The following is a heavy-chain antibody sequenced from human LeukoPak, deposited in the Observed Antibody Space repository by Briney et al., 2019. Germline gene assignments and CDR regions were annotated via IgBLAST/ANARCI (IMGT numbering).Heavy chain of an antibody. D-gene: IGHD6-19*01. Sequence: PGGSLRLSCAASGFTFSSYGMHWVRQPPGKGLEWIGEIYHSGSTNYNPSLKSRVTISVDKSKNQFSLKLSSVTAADTAVYYCARVFGQWLPLDVWGKGTTVTVSS. V-gene: IGHV4-4*02. CDR2: IYHSGST. J-gene: IGHJ6*04. CDR3: ARVFGQWLPLDV. CDR1: GFTFSSYG.